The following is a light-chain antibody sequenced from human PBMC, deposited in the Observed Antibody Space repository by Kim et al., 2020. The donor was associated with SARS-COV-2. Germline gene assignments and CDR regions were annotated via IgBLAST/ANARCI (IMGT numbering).Light chain of an antibody. J-gene: IGLJ2*01. CDR3: QPWGNGIVV. CDR2: LNSDGSH. Sequence: ASDKLTCKVSRGHSGYASEWDQQQAEKGRRFLMKLNSDGSHTRGDGTPDRFSGCSSGTERYLTISSRQSGDEADYDCQPWGNGIVVFGGGTQLAVL. V-gene: IGLV4-69*01. CDR1: RGHSGYA.